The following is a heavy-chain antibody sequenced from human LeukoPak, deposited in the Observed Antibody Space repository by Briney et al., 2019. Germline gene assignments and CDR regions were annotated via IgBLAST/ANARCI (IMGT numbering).Heavy chain of an antibody. CDR1: GFAFNNHW. D-gene: IGHD2-2*01. J-gene: IGHJ5*02. CDR2: IKEDESEK. CDR3: ARDYHSCSSSKCYYWFDP. V-gene: IGHV3-7*01. Sequence: QPGGSLRLSCAASGFAFNNHWMSWVRQAPGKGLEWVANIKEDESEKYYVASVKGRFTISRDNAKNSLYLQMNSLRAEDTAVYYCARDYHSCSSSKCYYWFDPWGQGTLVTVSS.